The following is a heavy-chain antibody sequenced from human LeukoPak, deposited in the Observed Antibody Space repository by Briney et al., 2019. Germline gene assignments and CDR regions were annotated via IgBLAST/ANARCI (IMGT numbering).Heavy chain of an antibody. CDR2: IIPIFGTA. V-gene: IGHV1-69*13. CDR1: GGTFSSYA. J-gene: IGHJ3*02. Sequence: GASVKVSCKASGGTFSSYAISWVRQAPGQGLEWTGGIIPIFGTANYAQKFQGRVTITADESTSTAYMELSSLRSEDTAVYYCAREPTTGIKEDAFDIWGQGTMVTVSS. D-gene: IGHD1-1*01. CDR3: AREPTTGIKEDAFDI.